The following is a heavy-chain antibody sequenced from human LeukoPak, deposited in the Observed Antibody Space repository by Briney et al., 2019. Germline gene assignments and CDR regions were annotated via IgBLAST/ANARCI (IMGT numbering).Heavy chain of an antibody. J-gene: IGHJ6*02. Sequence: SQTLSPTCAISGDSASSNSAAWNWIRQSPSRGLEWLGRTYYRSKWYNDYAVSVKSRITINPDTSKNQFSLQLNSVTPEDTAVYYCARVWLALYYYGMDVWGQGTTVTVSS. CDR2: TYYRSKWYN. CDR3: ARVWLALYYYGMDV. CDR1: GDSASSNSAA. D-gene: IGHD6-19*01. V-gene: IGHV6-1*01.